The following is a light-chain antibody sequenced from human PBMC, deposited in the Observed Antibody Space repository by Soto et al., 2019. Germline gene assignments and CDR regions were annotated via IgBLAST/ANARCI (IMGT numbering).Light chain of an antibody. V-gene: IGKV3-20*01. CDR2: GAS. CDR1: QSVSTT. Sequence: IVMTQPPATLSVSPGQRASLSCRASQSVSTTVAWYHQKPGQAPRLLIYGASSRATGIPDRFSGSGSGTDFTLTISRLEPEDFAVYYCQQYGSSPKTFGQGTKVDI. CDR3: QQYGSSPKT. J-gene: IGKJ1*01.